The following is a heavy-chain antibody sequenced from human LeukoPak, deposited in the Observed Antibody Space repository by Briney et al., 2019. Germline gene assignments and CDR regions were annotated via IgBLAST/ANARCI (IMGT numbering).Heavy chain of an antibody. V-gene: IGHV3-23*01. D-gene: IGHD4-17*01. CDR3: AKDRTVTTRGVDY. Sequence: GGSLRLSCAASGFTFSSHAVSWVRQAPGKGLEWVSAISGSGGTTYYTDSVKGRFTISRDNSKNTLYLQMNSLRAEDTAVYYCAKDRTVTTRGVDYWGQGTLVTVSS. CDR1: GFTFSSHA. CDR2: ISGSGGTT. J-gene: IGHJ4*02.